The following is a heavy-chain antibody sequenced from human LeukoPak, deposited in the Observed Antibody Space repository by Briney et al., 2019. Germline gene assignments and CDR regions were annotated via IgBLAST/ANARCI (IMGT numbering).Heavy chain of an antibody. V-gene: IGHV1-46*03. CDR3: ARGVDIVVVPAAIHP. CDR1: GYTFISYY. CDR2: INPSGGST. J-gene: IGHJ5*02. Sequence: ASVKVSCKASGYTFISYYMHWVRQAPGQGLEWMGIINPSGGSTSYAQKLQGRVTMTRDTSTSTVYMELSSLRSEDTAVYYCARGVDIVVVPAAIHPWGQGTLVTVSS. D-gene: IGHD2-2*03.